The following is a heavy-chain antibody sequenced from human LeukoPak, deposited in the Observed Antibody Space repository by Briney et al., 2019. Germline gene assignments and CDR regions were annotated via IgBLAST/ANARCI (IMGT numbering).Heavy chain of an antibody. D-gene: IGHD3-16*01. CDR2: IYYSGST. CDR1: GGSISSSSYY. J-gene: IGHJ4*02. V-gene: IGHV4-39*01. Sequence: PSETLSLTCTVSGGSISSSSYYWGWIRQPPGKGLEWIGSIYYSGSTYYNPSLKSRVTISVDTSKNQFSLNLSSVTAADTALYYCARQTYVAYFDYWGQGTLVTVSS. CDR3: ARQTYVAYFDY.